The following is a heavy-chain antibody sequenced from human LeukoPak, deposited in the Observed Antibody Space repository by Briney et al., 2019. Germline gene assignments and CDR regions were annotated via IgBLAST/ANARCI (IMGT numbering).Heavy chain of an antibody. D-gene: IGHD4-17*01. CDR1: GGSINSYY. Sequence: SETLSLTCTVSGGSINSYYWSLIRQPPGKGLEWIAYIYYSGSTNYTPSLKSRVTISVDTSKNQFSLKLSSVTAADTAVYYCARGKDYHDYSYWGQGNLVTVSS. J-gene: IGHJ4*02. CDR3: ARGKDYHDYSY. CDR2: IYYSGST. V-gene: IGHV4-59*01.